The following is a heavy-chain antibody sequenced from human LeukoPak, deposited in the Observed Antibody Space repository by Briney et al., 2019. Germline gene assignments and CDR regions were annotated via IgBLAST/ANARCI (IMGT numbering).Heavy chain of an antibody. CDR3: APAPMWYYDSSGPFDY. Sequence: QSGGSLRLSCAASGFTFSSYAMSWVRQAPGKGLEWVSAISGSGGSTYYADSVKGRFTISRDNSKNTLYLQMNSLRAEDTAVYYCAPAPMWYYDSSGPFDYWGQGTLVTVSS. V-gene: IGHV3-23*01. CDR2: ISGSGGST. J-gene: IGHJ4*02. D-gene: IGHD3-22*01. CDR1: GFTFSSYA.